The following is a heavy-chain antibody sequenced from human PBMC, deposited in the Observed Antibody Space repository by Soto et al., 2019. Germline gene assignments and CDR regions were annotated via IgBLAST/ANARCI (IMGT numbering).Heavy chain of an antibody. CDR1: GFTLSTYA. D-gene: IGHD2-15*01. J-gene: IGHJ3*02. V-gene: IGHV3-30*04. CDR3: ARDRDEDGGTSDAFDT. CDR2: ISHDGRNN. Sequence: QVQVVESGGGVVQPGRSLRLSCAASGFTLSTYAMHWVRQAPGKGLEWVAVISHDGRNNYYADSVKGRFTISRDNSKSTLSLQMNSLRAEDTAVYYCARDRDEDGGTSDAFDTWGQGTMVTVSS.